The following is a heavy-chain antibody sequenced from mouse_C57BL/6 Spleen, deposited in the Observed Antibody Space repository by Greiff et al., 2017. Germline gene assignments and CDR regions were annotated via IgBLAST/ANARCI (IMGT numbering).Heavy chain of an antibody. CDR1: GYTFTSYW. CDR3: ARPYLYYAMDY. D-gene: IGHD5-1*01. Sequence: QVQLQQPGAELVKPGASVKLSCKASGYTFTSYWMHWVKQRPGKGLEWIGMIHPNSGSTNYNEKVKSKATLTVDKSSSTAYMQISSLTFEDYAVYYCARPYLYYAMDYWGQGTSVTVSS. CDR2: IHPNSGST. J-gene: IGHJ4*01. V-gene: IGHV1-64*01.